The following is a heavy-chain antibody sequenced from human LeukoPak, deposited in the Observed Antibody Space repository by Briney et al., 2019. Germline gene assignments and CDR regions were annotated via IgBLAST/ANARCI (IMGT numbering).Heavy chain of an antibody. CDR2: ISGSGGTT. CDR3: ARVLGLRGGNSDYFDY. D-gene: IGHD4-23*01. Sequence: QPGGSLRLSCAVSGITLSNYGMSWVRQAPGKGLEWVAGISGSGGTTNYADSVRGRFTISRDNPKNTLYLQMNSLRAEDTAVYYCARVLGLRGGNSDYFDYWGQGTLVTVSS. J-gene: IGHJ4*02. CDR1: GITLSNYG. V-gene: IGHV3-23*01.